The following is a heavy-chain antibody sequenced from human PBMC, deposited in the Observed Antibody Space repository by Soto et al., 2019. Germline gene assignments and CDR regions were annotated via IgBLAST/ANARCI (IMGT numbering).Heavy chain of an antibody. J-gene: IGHJ3*02. CDR1: GFTVSSNY. D-gene: IGHD4-17*01. V-gene: IGHV3-53*04. Sequence: EVQLVESGGGLVQPGGSLRLSCAASGFTVSSNYMSWVRQAPGKGLEWVSVIYSGGSTYYADSVKGRFTISKHNSKNTLYLQMNSLRAEDTAVYYCASTGDYLAFDIWGQGTMVTVSS. CDR2: IYSGGST. CDR3: ASTGDYLAFDI.